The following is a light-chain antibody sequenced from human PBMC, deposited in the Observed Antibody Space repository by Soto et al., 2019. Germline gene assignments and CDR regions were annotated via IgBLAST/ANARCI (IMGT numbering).Light chain of an antibody. V-gene: IGKV1-17*03. CDR1: QGINNH. CDR3: LQHNSYPIT. CDR2: GTY. J-gene: IGKJ5*01. Sequence: DIQMTQSPSAMSASVGDRVTITCRAIQGINNHLVWFQQRPGEVPKRLIFGTYNLQSGVPSRFSGSGSGTEFTLTISGLQPEDFAIYYCLQHNSYPITLGQGTRLEIK.